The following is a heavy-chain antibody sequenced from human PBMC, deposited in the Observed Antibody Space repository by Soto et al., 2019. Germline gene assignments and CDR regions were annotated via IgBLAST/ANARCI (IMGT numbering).Heavy chain of an antibody. J-gene: IGHJ4*02. CDR2: ISASGGRT. Sequence: GGSLRLSCRASGFTFGNYAMAWVRQAPGKGLEWVSGISASGGRTYYADSAKGRFTISRDNSNNTLYLQMSSLRAEDTAVYYCAKDLEVLSARFESWGQGALVTVYS. V-gene: IGHV3-23*01. CDR1: GFTFGNYA. D-gene: IGHD2-15*01. CDR3: AKDLEVLSARFES.